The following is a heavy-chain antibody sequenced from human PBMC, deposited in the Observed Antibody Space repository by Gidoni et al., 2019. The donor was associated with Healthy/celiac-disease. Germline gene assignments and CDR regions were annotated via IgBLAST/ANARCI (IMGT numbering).Heavy chain of an antibody. J-gene: IGHJ4*02. V-gene: IGHV3-64D*06. CDR1: GFTFSSYA. CDR2: ISSNGGST. Sequence: EVQLVESGGGLVQPGGSLRLSCSASGFTFSSYAMHWVRQAPGKGLEYVSAISSNGGSTYYADSVKGRVTISRDNSKNTLYLQMSSLRAEDTAVYYCVKGERLGVTVGSYYWGQGTLVTVSS. D-gene: IGHD3-16*01. CDR3: VKGERLGVTVGSYY.